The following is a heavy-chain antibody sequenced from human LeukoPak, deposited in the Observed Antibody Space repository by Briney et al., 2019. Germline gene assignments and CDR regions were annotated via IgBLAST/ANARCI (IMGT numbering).Heavy chain of an antibody. D-gene: IGHD3-22*01. Sequence: PSETLSLTCTVSGGSVSSYYWSWIRQPPGKGLEWIGYIYYSGSTNYNPALKSRVTISVDTSKNQFSLKLTSVTAADTAVYYCARHGGATMIVGFLHASDVWGQGSMVTVSP. CDR1: GGSVSSYY. CDR3: ARHGGATMIVGFLHASDV. V-gene: IGHV4-59*08. J-gene: IGHJ3*01. CDR2: IYYSGST.